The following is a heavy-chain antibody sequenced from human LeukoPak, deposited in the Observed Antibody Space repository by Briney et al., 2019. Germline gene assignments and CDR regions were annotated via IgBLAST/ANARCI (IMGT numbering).Heavy chain of an antibody. Sequence: GASVNVSCKASGGTFSSYAISWVRQAPGQGLEWMGRIIPILGMANYAQKFQGRVAITADKSTSTAYMELSSLRSEDTAVYYCARDLLYMELATISHPFDYWGQGTLVTVSS. J-gene: IGHJ4*02. CDR2: IIPILGMA. V-gene: IGHV1-69*04. CDR1: GGTFSSYA. D-gene: IGHD5-24*01. CDR3: ARDLLYMELATISHPFDY.